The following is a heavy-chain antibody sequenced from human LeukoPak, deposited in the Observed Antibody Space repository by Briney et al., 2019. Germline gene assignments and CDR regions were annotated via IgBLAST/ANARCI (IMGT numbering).Heavy chain of an antibody. CDR3: ARAQYSSSSGIDY. J-gene: IGHJ4*02. CDR1: GGSFSGYY. CDR2: INHSGST. D-gene: IGHD6-6*01. Sequence: SETLSLTCAVYGGSFSGYYWSWIRQPPGKGLEWIGEINHSGSTNYNPSLKSRVTISVDTSKNQFFLKLSSVTAADTAVYYCARAQYSSSSGIDYWGQGTLVTVSS. V-gene: IGHV4-34*01.